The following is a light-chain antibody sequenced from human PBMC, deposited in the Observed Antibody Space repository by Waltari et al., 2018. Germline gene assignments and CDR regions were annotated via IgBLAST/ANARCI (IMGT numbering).Light chain of an antibody. Sequence: DIQMTQSPSSLSASVGDRVTITCQASQNISNYLNCYQQKPGKAPKRLIYDASNLETGVPSRFSGSGSGTDFTFTISSLQPEDIATYYCQQYDNLMYTFGQGTKLEIK. CDR3: QQYDNLMYT. V-gene: IGKV1-33*01. J-gene: IGKJ2*01. CDR2: DAS. CDR1: QNISNY.